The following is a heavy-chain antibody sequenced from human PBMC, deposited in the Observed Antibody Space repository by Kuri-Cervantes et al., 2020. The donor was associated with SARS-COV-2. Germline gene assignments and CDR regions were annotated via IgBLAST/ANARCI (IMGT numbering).Heavy chain of an antibody. V-gene: IGHV3-33*08. J-gene: IGHJ6*03. Sequence: GGSLRLSCAASGFTFRTYGMHGVRQPPGKGLERMAVIWYDGRKTYYADSVRGRFTISRDNSKNTLYLQMNSLRAEDTAVYYCARGERMVYANYYMDVWGKGTTVTVSS. CDR2: IWYDGRKT. D-gene: IGHD2-8*01. CDR3: ARGERMVYANYYMDV. CDR1: GFTFRTYG.